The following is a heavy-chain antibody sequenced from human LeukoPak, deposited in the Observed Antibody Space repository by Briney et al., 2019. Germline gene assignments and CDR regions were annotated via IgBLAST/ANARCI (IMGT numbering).Heavy chain of an antibody. V-gene: IGHV4-39*02. J-gene: IGHJ4*02. D-gene: IGHD3-22*01. Sequence: SETLSLTCTVSGGSISSSSYSWGWIRQPPGKGLEWIGSIYYSGSTYYNPSLKSRVTISVDTSKNQFSLKLSSVTAADTAVYYCARERYYHDNSGYNQGRDIDYWGQGTLVTVSS. CDR2: IYYSGST. CDR1: GGSISSSSYS. CDR3: ARERYYHDNSGYNQGRDIDY.